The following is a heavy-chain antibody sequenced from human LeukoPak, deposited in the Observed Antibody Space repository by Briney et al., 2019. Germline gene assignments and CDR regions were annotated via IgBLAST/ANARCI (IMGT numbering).Heavy chain of an antibody. V-gene: IGHV3-74*01. J-gene: IGHJ4*02. CDR1: GFTSSSYG. CDR2: INSDGRST. CDR3: ARGADSGYSSDN. D-gene: IGHD3-9*01. Sequence: QAGGSLRLSCAASGFTSSSYGMSWVRQAPGKGLVWVSRINSDGRSTNYADSVKGRFTISRDNAKNTLYLQMNSLRAEDTAVYYCARGADSGYSSDNWGQGTLVSVSS.